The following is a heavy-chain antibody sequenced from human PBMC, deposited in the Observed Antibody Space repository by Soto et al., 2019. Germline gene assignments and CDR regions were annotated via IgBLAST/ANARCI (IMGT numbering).Heavy chain of an antibody. J-gene: IGHJ4*02. CDR3: ERSQYSVSHYLDF. D-gene: IGHD5-18*01. Sequence: GESLKISCNGIGYRFSTYWIAWVRQMPGKGLEWMGTIFPDDSETRYSPTFQGQVTISADKSISTAYLQWRSLKASDSAIYYCERSQYSVSHYLDFWGQGTRVTVSS. CDR2: IFPDDSET. V-gene: IGHV5-51*01. CDR1: GYRFSTYW.